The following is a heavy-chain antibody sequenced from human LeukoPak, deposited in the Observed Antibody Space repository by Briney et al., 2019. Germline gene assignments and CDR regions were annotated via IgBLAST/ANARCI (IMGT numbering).Heavy chain of an antibody. CDR2: IGGSDGRT. CDR1: GFTFSTYA. Sequence: GGSLRLSCAASGFTFSTYAMSWVRQAPGKGLEWVSLIGGSDGRTRYADSVKGRFTISRDNAKNTLYLEMNSLRAEDTAVYYCAKDSSSYDWGYMDVWGKGTTVTISS. CDR3: AKDSSSYDWGYMDV. J-gene: IGHJ6*03. V-gene: IGHV3-23*01. D-gene: IGHD3-22*01.